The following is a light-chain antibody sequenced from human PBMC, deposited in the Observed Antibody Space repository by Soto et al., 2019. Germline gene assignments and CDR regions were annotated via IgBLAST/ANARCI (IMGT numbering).Light chain of an antibody. Sequence: EIVLTQSPGILSLSPGERASLSCGASQSISSSFLAWCQQKPGQAPRLLIYGASSRDTGIPDMFSGTGSETEFTLTISRLEPEDFAVYYCQQYDNSPITFGQGTRLEIK. CDR3: QQYDNSPIT. V-gene: IGKV3-20*01. CDR2: GAS. CDR1: QSISSSF. J-gene: IGKJ5*01.